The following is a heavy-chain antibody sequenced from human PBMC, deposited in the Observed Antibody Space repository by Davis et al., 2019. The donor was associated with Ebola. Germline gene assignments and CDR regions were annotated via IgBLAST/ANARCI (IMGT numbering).Heavy chain of an antibody. D-gene: IGHD5-18*01. CDR2: ISSSSSYI. CDR1: GFTFSSYN. CDR3: ARDSVDTAMAY. J-gene: IGHJ4*02. V-gene: IGHV3-21*01. Sequence: GESLKISCAASGFTFSSYNMNWVRQAPGKGLEWVSSISSSSSYIYYADSVKGRFTISRDNAKNSLYLQMNSLRAADTAVYYCARDSVDTAMAYWGQGTLVTVSS.